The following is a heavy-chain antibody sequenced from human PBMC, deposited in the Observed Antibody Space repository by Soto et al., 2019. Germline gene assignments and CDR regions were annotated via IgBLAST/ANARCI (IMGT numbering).Heavy chain of an antibody. CDR3: ARNPPYSSGWYWFDP. Sequence: SVKVSCKASGGTFSRYAISWVRQAPGQGLEWMGGIIPIFGTANYAQKFQGRVTITADESTSTAYMELSSLRSEDTAVYYCARNPPYSSGWYWFDPWGQGTLVTVSS. CDR2: IIPIFGTA. CDR1: GGTFSRYA. D-gene: IGHD6-19*01. V-gene: IGHV1-69*13. J-gene: IGHJ5*02.